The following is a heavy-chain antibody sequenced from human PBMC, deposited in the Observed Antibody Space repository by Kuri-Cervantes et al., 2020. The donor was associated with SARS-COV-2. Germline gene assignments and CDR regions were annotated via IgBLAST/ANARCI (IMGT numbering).Heavy chain of an antibody. Sequence: SETLSLTCAVSGGSISSGGYSWSWIRQPPGKGLEWIGYIYHSGSTYYNPSLKSRAAISVDRSRNQFSLKLTSVTAADTAVYYCARDWGRGELDYWGQGTLVTVSS. V-gene: IGHV4-30-2*01. CDR1: GGSISSGGYS. J-gene: IGHJ4*02. CDR2: IYHSGST. CDR3: ARDWGRGELDY. D-gene: IGHD3-16*01.